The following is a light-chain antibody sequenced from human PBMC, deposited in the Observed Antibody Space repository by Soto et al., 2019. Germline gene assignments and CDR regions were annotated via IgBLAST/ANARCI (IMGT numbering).Light chain of an antibody. Sequence: EIVLTQSPGTLSLSSGERATLSCRASQSLSSSYLAWYQQKPGQAPRLLIYGTSIRATGIPGRFSGSGSGTDFTLTITRLEPEDFAVYYCQRFGTSPPWTFGQGTKVDIK. CDR1: QSLSSSY. CDR3: QRFGTSPPWT. V-gene: IGKV3-20*01. CDR2: GTS. J-gene: IGKJ1*01.